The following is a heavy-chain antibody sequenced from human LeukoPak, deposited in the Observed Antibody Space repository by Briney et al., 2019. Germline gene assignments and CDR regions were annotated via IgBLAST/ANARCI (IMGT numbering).Heavy chain of an antibody. Sequence: ASVKVSCKASGYTFTSFAISWVRLAPGQGLEWMGWISAYNGNTNYAQKLQGRVTMTTDTSTTTAHMELRSLTSDDTAVYYCARASSSTVGLRSLDYWGQGTLVTVSS. CDR2: ISAYNGNT. D-gene: IGHD6-6*01. CDR1: GYTFTSFA. J-gene: IGHJ4*02. V-gene: IGHV1-18*01. CDR3: ARASSSTVGLRSLDY.